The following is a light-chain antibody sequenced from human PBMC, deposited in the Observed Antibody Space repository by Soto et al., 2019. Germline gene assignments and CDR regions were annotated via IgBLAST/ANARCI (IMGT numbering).Light chain of an antibody. CDR2: RVS. CDR3: MQALQTPT. Sequence: VVVTQSPLSLPVTLGQRASIACXSSXIPLYSDGNTYLHWFQQRPGQSPRRLIYRVSNRDSGVPDRFSGSGSGTDFTLKISRVEAEDVGVYYCMQALQTPTFGHVRRLEIK. CDR1: XIPLYSDGNTY. V-gene: IGKV2-30*01. J-gene: IGKJ5*01.